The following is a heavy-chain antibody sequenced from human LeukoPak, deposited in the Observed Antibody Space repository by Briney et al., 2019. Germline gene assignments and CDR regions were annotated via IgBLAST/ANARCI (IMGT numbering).Heavy chain of an antibody. J-gene: IGHJ5*02. Sequence: PSETLSLTCTVSGGSISSGDYYWSWIRQPPGKGLEWIAYMYYSGSTYYNPSLKSRVTMSADTSKNQLFLKLSSVTAADTAVYYCARPYYYDSRIDPWGQGILVTVSP. CDR2: MYYSGST. V-gene: IGHV4-30-4*01. CDR3: ARPYYYDSRIDP. CDR1: GGSISSGDYY. D-gene: IGHD3-22*01.